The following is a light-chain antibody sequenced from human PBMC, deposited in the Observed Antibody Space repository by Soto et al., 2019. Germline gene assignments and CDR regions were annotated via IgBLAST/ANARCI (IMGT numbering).Light chain of an antibody. V-gene: IGKV1D-13*01. CDR3: QQYKDYVYT. CDR1: QGIDTS. J-gene: IGKJ2*01. Sequence: ILLTQSPSSLSASVGDRVTITCRASQGIDTSLAWYQQKPGKAPKVLIYDASSLESGVPSRFSGSESGTEFTLTISGLQPDDFATYYCQQYKDYVYTFGQGTKVDIK. CDR2: DAS.